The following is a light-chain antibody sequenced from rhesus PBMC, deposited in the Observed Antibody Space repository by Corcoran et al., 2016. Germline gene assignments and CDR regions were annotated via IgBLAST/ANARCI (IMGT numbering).Light chain of an antibody. CDR3: YHHSGGYS. V-gene: IGKV3-10*01. CDR1: QSVSNF. CDR2: GAS. Sequence: QVILTQSPATLSLSPGERATLSCRASQSVSNFLAWYQQKPGQAPRLLIYGASSRANGIPDRFSGSGSGTALALTISSLEAEDVGVYRCYHHSGGYSFSQGNKVEIK. J-gene: IGKJ2*01.